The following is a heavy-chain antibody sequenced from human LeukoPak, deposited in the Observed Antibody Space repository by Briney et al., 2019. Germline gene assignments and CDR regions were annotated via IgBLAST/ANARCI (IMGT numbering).Heavy chain of an antibody. V-gene: IGHV1-69*01. CDR1: GGTFSSYA. Sequence: GSSVKVSCKASGGTFSSYAISWVRQAPGQGLEWMGGIIPIFGTANYAQKFQGRVTITADESTSTAYMELSSLRSEDTAVYYCARSPPGPYWYDSSGYLYGMDVWGQGTTVTVSS. CDR3: ARSPPGPYWYDSSGYLYGMDV. D-gene: IGHD3-22*01. CDR2: IIPIFGTA. J-gene: IGHJ6*02.